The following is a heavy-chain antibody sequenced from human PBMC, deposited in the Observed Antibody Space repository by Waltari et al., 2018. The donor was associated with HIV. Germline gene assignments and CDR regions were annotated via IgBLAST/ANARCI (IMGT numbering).Heavy chain of an antibody. Sequence: EVQLVESGGGLVQPGGSLRLSCAASGFTFSSYEMTWVRQAPGKGLEWVSYISSSGSTIYYADSVKGRFTISRDNAKNSLYLQMNSLRAEDTAVYYCASWWELLSGFDYWGQGTLVTVSS. J-gene: IGHJ4*02. CDR2: ISSSGSTI. V-gene: IGHV3-48*03. D-gene: IGHD1-26*01. CDR3: ASWWELLSGFDY. CDR1: GFTFSSYE.